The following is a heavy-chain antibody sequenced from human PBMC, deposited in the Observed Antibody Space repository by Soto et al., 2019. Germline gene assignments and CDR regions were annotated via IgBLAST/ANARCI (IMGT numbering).Heavy chain of an antibody. D-gene: IGHD6-19*01. J-gene: IGHJ4*02. CDR1: GFTFSSYG. Sequence: PGESLRLSCAASGFTFSSYGMHWVRQAPGKGLEWVAVISYDGSNKYYADSVKGRFTISRDNSKNTLYLQMNSLRAEDTAVYYCAKGTMYSSGWYQFYWGQGP. V-gene: IGHV3-30*18. CDR3: AKGTMYSSGWYQFY. CDR2: ISYDGSNK.